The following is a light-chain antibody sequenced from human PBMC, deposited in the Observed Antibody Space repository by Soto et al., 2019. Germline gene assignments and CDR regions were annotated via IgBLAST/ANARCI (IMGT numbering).Light chain of an antibody. V-gene: IGLV2-14*03. CDR3: SSFTSSFTHV. CDR1: SSDIGGYDY. CDR2: DVN. Sequence: QSALTQPASVSGSPGQSITISCAGTSSDIGGYDYVSWYQQHPGRAPKLMIFDVNSRPSGVSNRFSGSKSGNTASLTISGLRAEEEADYYCSSFTSSFTHVFGTGTKVTVL. J-gene: IGLJ1*01.